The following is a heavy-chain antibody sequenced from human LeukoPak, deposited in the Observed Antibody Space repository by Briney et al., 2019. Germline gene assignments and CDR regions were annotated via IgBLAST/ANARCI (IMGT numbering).Heavy chain of an antibody. CDR2: IWYDGSNK. CDR1: GFTFSSYG. CDR3: ARDSSRYCSSTSCYGAFDI. V-gene: IGHV3-33*01. D-gene: IGHD2-2*01. J-gene: IGHJ3*02. Sequence: GRSLRLSCAASGFTFSSYGMHWVRQAPGKGLEWVAVIWYDGSNKYYADSAKGRFTISRDNSKNTLYLQMNSLRAEDTAVYYCARDSSRYCSSTSCYGAFDIWGQGTMVTVSS.